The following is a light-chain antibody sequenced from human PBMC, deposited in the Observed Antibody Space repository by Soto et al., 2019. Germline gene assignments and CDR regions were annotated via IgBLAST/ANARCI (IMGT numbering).Light chain of an antibody. V-gene: IGKV1-39*01. Sequence: DVQMTQSPSSLSASVGDSLTLTCRASQTVTSYLNWYQQKPGKAPKLLIYAASTLQSGVPSRFSGSGSGTEFTLTSISLQPEDFATYYCQQNYRFPKTFGRGTKVEVK. CDR2: AAS. J-gene: IGKJ1*01. CDR3: QQNYRFPKT. CDR1: QTVTSY.